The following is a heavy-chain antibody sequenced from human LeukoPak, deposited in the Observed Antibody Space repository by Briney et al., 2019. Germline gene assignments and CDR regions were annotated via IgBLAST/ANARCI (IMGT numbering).Heavy chain of an antibody. CDR1: GGSISSYY. V-gene: IGHV4-59*01. CDR3: ARGLGYKCPLQY. J-gene: IGHJ4*02. Sequence: SETLSLTCTVSGGSISSYYWSWIRQPPGKGLEWIGYIYYSGSTHYNHSLKSGVTISVDTSKNQFSLKLSSVTAADTAVYYCARGLGYKCPLQYWGQGTLVTVSS. D-gene: IGHD5-18*01. CDR2: IYYSGST.